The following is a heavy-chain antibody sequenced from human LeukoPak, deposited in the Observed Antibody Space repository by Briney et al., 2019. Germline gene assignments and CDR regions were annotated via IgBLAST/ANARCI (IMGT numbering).Heavy chain of an antibody. D-gene: IGHD3-10*01. CDR3: ASGSGSYRTPYYYMDV. V-gene: IGHV3-53*01. CDR1: GFTFSSNY. CDR2: IYSGGST. Sequence: GGSLRLSCAASGFTFSSNYMSWVRQAPGKGLEWVSVIYSGGSTYYSDSVKARFTISRDNSKNTLYLQMNSLRAEDTAVYYRASGSGSYRTPYYYMDVWGTGTTVTVSS. J-gene: IGHJ6*03.